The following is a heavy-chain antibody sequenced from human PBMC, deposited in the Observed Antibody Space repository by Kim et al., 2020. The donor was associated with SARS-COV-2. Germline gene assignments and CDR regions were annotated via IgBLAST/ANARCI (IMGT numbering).Heavy chain of an antibody. CDR3: AGGTTVTTLDWFDP. CDR1: GGTFSSYA. CDR2: IIPIFGTA. D-gene: IGHD4-17*01. Sequence: SVKVSCKASGGTFSSYAISWVRQAPGQGLEWMGGIIPIFGTANYAQKFQGRVTITADESTSTAYMELSSLRSEDTAVYYCAGGTTVTTLDWFDPWGQGTLVTVSS. V-gene: IGHV1-69*13. J-gene: IGHJ5*02.